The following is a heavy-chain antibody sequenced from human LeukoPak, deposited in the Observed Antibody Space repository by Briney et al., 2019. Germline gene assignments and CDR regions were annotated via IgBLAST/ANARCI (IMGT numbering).Heavy chain of an antibody. Sequence: SETLSLTCAVYGVSFSGYYWSWIRQPPGKGLEWIGEINHSGSTNYNPSLKSRVTISVDTSKNQFFLKLSSVTAADTAVYYCAGRFYSSGWYVVDYWGQGTLVTVSS. CDR2: INHSGST. V-gene: IGHV4-34*01. CDR1: GVSFSGYY. CDR3: AGRFYSSGWYVVDY. J-gene: IGHJ4*02. D-gene: IGHD6-19*01.